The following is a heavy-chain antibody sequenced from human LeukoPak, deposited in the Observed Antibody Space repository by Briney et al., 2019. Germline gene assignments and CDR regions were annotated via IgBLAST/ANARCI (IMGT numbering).Heavy chain of an antibody. D-gene: IGHD4-11*01. J-gene: IGHJ4*02. CDR3: ARDPSSVTLYFFDY. V-gene: IGHV1-2*02. CDR2: IDANKGDT. Sequence: ASVSVSVTPSDYTFIRNYINWLREAPGQGREWMGWIDANKGDTNTAQTFQGRVTMSRDTSNSTAYMDLTSLSPDDAAVYYCARDPSSVTLYFFDYWGQGTLVTVSS. CDR1: DYTFIRNY.